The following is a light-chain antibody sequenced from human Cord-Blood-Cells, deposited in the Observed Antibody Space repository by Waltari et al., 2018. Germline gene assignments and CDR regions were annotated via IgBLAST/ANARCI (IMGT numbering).Light chain of an antibody. V-gene: IGLV1-44*01. CDR3: AAWDDSLNGWV. CDR2: SNN. Sequence: QSVLTQPPSASGTPEQRVTISCSVTTSNIGSKTVNCSQQLPGTAPKLLIYSNNQRPSGVPDRFSGSKSGTSASLAISGLQSEDEADYYCAAWDDSLNGWVFGGGTKLTVL. CDR1: TSNIGSKT. J-gene: IGLJ3*02.